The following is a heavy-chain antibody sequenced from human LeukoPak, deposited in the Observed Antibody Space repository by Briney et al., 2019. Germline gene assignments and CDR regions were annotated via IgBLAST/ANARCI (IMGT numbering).Heavy chain of an antibody. CDR1: GGSFSGYY. D-gene: IGHD6-6*01. V-gene: IGHV4-34*01. J-gene: IGHJ4*02. CDR3: ARVSSSSRPNFDY. CDR2: INHSGST. Sequence: SETLSLTCAVYGGSFSGYYWSWIRQPPGKGLEWIGEINHSGSTNYNPSLKSRVTISVDTSKNQFSLKLSSVTAADTAVYYCARVSSSSRPNFDYWGQGTLVTVSS.